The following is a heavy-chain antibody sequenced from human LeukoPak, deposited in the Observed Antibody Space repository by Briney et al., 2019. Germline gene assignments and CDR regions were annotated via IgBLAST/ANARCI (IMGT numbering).Heavy chain of an antibody. CDR3: ARERQLVHDY. D-gene: IGHD6-13*01. V-gene: IGHV3-33*01. CDR1: VFTFSSYG. CDR2: IWHDGSNK. J-gene: IGHJ4*02. Sequence: GRSLRLSCAASVFTFSSYGMHWVRQAPGKGREGVAVIWHDGSNKYYADSVKGRFTISRDNSKNTLHLQMNSLRGEDTALYYCARERQLVHDYWGQGTLVTVSS.